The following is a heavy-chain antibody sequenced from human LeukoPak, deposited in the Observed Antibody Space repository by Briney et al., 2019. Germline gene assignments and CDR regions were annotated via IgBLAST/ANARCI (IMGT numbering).Heavy chain of an antibody. CDR2: ISSSSSYI. CDR3: ARAPGSRSSIIDY. V-gene: IGHV3-21*01. CDR1: GFTFSSYG. J-gene: IGHJ4*02. D-gene: IGHD6-6*01. Sequence: GGSLRLSCAASGFTFSSYGMSWVRQAPGKGLEWVSSISSSSSYIYYADSVKGRFTISRDNAKNSLYLQMNSLRAEDTAVYYCARAPGSRSSIIDYWGQGTLVTVSS.